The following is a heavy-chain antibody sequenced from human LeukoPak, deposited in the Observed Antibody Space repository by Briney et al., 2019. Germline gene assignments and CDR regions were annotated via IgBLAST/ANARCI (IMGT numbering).Heavy chain of an antibody. CDR2: ISGSGGST. D-gene: IGHD3-9*01. V-gene: IGHV3-23*01. CDR3: ARDSRRAPRDILTGPYFDI. CDR1: GFTFSSYA. Sequence: GGSLRLSCAASGFTFSSYAMSWVRQAPGKGLEWVSAISGSGGSTYYADSVKGRFTISRDNSKNTLYLQMNSLRAEDTAVYYCARDSRRAPRDILTGPYFDIWGQGTMVTVSS. J-gene: IGHJ3*02.